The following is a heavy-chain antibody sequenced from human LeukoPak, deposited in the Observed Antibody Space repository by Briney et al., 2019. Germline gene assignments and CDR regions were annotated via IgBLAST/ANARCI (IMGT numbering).Heavy chain of an antibody. Sequence: ASVKVSCKASGYTFTSYYMHWVRQAPGQGLEWMGIINPSGGSTSYAQKFQGRVTMTRDTSTSTVYMELGSLRSEDTAVYYCARDLGYDSSGHALDYWGQGTLVTVSS. V-gene: IGHV1-46*01. J-gene: IGHJ4*02. CDR3: ARDLGYDSSGHALDY. CDR1: GYTFTSYY. D-gene: IGHD3-22*01. CDR2: INPSGGST.